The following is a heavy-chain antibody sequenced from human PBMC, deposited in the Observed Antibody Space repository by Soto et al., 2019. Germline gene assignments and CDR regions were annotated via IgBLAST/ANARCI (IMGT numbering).Heavy chain of an antibody. CDR3: ASLRCGCDP. Sequence: VQLPQGGAGLLKPSDTLSLTCAVYGGAFRGYYWSWIRQPPGQGLEWIGEINHSGSTNYNPSLNSRLPLSVATSKTQFSLKLSSVTAADTAVYYYASLRCGCDPWGQDTLDIVSS. CDR2: INHSGST. V-gene: IGHV4-34*01. CDR1: GGAFRGYY. J-gene: IGHJ5*02.